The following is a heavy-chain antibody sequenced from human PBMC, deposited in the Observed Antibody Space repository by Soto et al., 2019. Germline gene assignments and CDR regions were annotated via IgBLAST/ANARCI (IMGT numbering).Heavy chain of an antibody. Sequence: PGGSLRLSCAASGFSVRSSYMSWVRQPPGKGLEWLSVIYSGGTAKYADSVKGRFTISRDKTKNTLYLQMNNLGAEDTAVYYCAREDDRLNGWFDPWGQGTPVTVS. J-gene: IGHJ5*02. CDR2: IYSGGTA. CDR1: GFSVRSSY. CDR3: AREDDRLNGWFDP. D-gene: IGHD3-9*01. V-gene: IGHV3-53*01.